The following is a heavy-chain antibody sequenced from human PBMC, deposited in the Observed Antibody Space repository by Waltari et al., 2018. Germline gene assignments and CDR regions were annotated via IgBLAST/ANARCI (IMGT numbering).Heavy chain of an antibody. CDR2: INPNSGGT. V-gene: IGHV1-2*02. CDR3: ASQHSSSWSYYYYYYMDV. J-gene: IGHJ6*03. CDR1: GYTFTGYY. D-gene: IGHD6-13*01. Sequence: QVQLVQSGAEVKKPGASVKVSCKASGYTFTGYYMHWVRQAPGQGLEWMGWINPNSGGTNYAQKFQGRVTMTRDTSISTADMELSRLRSDDTAVYYCASQHSSSWSYYYYYYMDVWGKGTTVTVSS.